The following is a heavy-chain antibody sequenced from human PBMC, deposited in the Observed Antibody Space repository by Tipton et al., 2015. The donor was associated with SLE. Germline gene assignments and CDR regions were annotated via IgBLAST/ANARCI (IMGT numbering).Heavy chain of an antibody. V-gene: IGHV3-33*01. J-gene: IGHJ4*02. CDR2: IWYDGSNK. CDR3: ASGYCTTTRCLGGDFDY. CDR1: GFTFSKYG. Sequence: SLRLSCAASGFTFSKYGMHWVRQAPGKGLEWVSFIWYDGSNKYYADSVKGRFTISRDNSKNTLYLQMNSLRGEDTAVYYCASGYCTTTRCLGGDFDYWGQGTLVTVSS. D-gene: IGHD2-2*01.